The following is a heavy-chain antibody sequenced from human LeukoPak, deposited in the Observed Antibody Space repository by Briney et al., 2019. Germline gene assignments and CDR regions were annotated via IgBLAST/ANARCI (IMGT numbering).Heavy chain of an antibody. CDR3: TTLASRSPYYYYGMDV. J-gene: IGHJ6*02. V-gene: IGHV3-15*01. CDR2: IKSKFDGGTT. Sequence: GGALRLACAASGFTFSNAWMSWVRQAPGKGMEWVGRIKSKFDGGTTDYAAPVKGRFTISRDDSKNTLYLQISSLKTEDTAAYYCTTLASRSPYYYYGMDVWGQGTTVTVSS. CDR1: GFTFSNAW.